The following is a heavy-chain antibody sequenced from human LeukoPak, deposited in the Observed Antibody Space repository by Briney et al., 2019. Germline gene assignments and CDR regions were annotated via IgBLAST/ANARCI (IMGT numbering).Heavy chain of an antibody. V-gene: IGHV4-34*01. CDR1: GGSFSGYY. D-gene: IGHD2-15*01. J-gene: IGHJ4*02. CDR2: INHSGST. Sequence: SETLSLTCAVYGGSFSGYYWNWIRQPPGKGLEWLGEINHSGSTNYNPSLKSRVTMSVDTSKNQFSLKLSSVTAADTAVYYCARVGMVAATPGDFDYWGQGTLVTVSS. CDR3: ARVGMVAATPGDFDY.